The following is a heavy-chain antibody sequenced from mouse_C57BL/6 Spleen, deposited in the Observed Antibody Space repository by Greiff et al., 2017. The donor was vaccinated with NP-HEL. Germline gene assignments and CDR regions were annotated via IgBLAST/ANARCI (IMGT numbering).Heavy chain of an antibody. CDR1: GFTFSDYG. J-gene: IGHJ4*01. CDR2: ISSGSSTI. CDR3: ARPEYDYEAMDY. V-gene: IGHV5-17*01. D-gene: IGHD2-10*02. Sequence: EVKLQESGGGLVKPGGSLKLSCAASGFTFSDYGMHWVRQAPEKGLEWVAYISSGSSTIYYADTVQGRFTISRDKAKNTLFLQMTSLRSEDTAMYYCARPEYDYEAMDYWGQGTSVTVSS.